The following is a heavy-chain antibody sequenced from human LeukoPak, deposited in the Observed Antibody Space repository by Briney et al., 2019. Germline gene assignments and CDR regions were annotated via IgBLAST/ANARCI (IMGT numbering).Heavy chain of an antibody. V-gene: IGHV4-4*02. CDR1: GVSMSSNNW. J-gene: IGHJ4*02. CDR2: IHESGST. Sequence: PSGTLSLTCAVSGVSMSSNNWWSWVRQPPGKGLEWIGEIHESGSTNYNPSLKSRVTISVDKSKDQFSLKLSSVTAADTAAYYCARHEGFSQKDWGQGTQVTVS. CDR3: ARHEGFSQKD.